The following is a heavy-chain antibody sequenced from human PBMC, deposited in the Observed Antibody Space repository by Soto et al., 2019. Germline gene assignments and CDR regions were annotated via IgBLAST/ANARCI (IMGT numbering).Heavy chain of an antibody. CDR3: AKVTKRAAAGRYEYYKYGMDV. CDR2: ISGGIGST. CDR1: GFSFGTYA. J-gene: IGHJ6*02. V-gene: IGHV3-23*01. D-gene: IGHD6-13*01. Sequence: EVQLLESGGGLVQPGGSLRLSCVASGFSFGTYAMTWVRQVPGKGLEWVSTISGGIGSTFYADSVKGRFTISRDISKKMLFLQMNGLRAEDTAVYYCAKVTKRAAAGRYEYYKYGMDVWGQGTTVTVSS.